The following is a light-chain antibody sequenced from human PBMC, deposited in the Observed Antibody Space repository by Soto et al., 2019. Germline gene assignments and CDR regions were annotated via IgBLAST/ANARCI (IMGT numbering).Light chain of an antibody. V-gene: IGKV3-20*01. CDR2: AAS. CDR3: QQQGT. J-gene: IGKJ2*01. CDR1: AFISSSY. Sequence: EIVLTQSPGTLSLSQGERATLACRASAFISSSYLVWYQQKPGQAPRLLIYAASRRATGIPDRFSGSGSATEYTLTINTLEPEDFAVYYCQQQGTFGQGTKLESK.